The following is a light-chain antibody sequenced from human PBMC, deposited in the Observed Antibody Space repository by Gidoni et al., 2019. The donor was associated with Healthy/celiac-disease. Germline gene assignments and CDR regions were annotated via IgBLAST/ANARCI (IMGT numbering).Light chain of an antibody. CDR2: GAS. J-gene: IGKJ4*01. V-gene: IGKV3-20*01. Sequence: IVLTQSPGTLSLSPGESATLSCRASQSVSSSYLAWYHQKPGQAPRLLIYGASSRATGIPDRFSGSGSGTDFTLTISRLEPEDFAVYYCQQYGSSPLTFGGGTKVEIK. CDR1: QSVSSSY. CDR3: QQYGSSPLT.